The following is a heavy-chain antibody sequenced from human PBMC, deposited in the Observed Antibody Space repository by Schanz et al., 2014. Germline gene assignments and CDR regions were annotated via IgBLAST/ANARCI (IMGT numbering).Heavy chain of an antibody. CDR1: GFTFSNCD. Sequence: EVHLEESGGGLVQPGGSQRLSCAVSGFTFSNCDMTWVRQAPGKGLEWVAIIDGRGITTVYADSVKGRFTISRDNAKNTVYLQMNSLRDDDTAVYYCAKGQGAVINNWYFDLWGRGTLVTVSS. V-gene: IGHV3-23*04. J-gene: IGHJ2*01. D-gene: IGHD2-21*01. CDR3: AKGQGAVINNWYFDL. CDR2: IDGRGITT.